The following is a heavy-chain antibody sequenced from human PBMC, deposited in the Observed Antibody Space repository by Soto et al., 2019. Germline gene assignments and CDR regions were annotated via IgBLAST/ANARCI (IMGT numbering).Heavy chain of an antibody. CDR1: GFTFSSSW. J-gene: IGHJ4*02. V-gene: IGHV3-74*01. CDR2: INSDGSRT. Sequence: EVQLVESGGGLVQPGGSLRLSCAASGFTFSSSWMHWVRQAPGKGLVWVSRINSDGSRTNYADSVKGRSTISRDNAKNTLYLQMNSLRAEDTALYYCARGPTGWYGYDYWGQGTLVTVSS. D-gene: IGHD6-19*01. CDR3: ARGPTGWYGYDY.